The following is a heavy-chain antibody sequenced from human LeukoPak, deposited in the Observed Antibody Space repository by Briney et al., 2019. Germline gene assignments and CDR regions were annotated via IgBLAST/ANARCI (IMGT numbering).Heavy chain of an antibody. V-gene: IGHV4-39*01. CDR1: GGSISSSSYY. CDR2: IYYSGST. J-gene: IGHJ4*02. Sequence: PSETLSLTCTVSGGSISSSSYYWGWIRQPPWMGLEWIGSIYYSGSTYYNPSLKSRVTISVDTSKNQFSLKLSSVTAADTAVYYCPRRYGVIAAPFDYWGQGTLVTVSS. D-gene: IGHD6-13*01. CDR3: PRRYGVIAAPFDY.